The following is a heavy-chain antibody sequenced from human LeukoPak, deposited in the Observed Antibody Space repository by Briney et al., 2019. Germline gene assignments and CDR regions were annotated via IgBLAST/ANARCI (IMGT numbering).Heavy chain of an antibody. J-gene: IGHJ6*03. Sequence: GGSLRLSCAASGFTFDDYGMSWVRQAPGKGLEWVSGISWNGGSTGYADSVKGRFTISRDNAKNSLYLQMNSLRAEDTALYHCARDPYYGSGSYTMDVWGKGTTVTVSS. CDR1: GFTFDDYG. CDR2: ISWNGGST. V-gene: IGHV3-20*01. CDR3: ARDPYYGSGSYTMDV. D-gene: IGHD3-10*01.